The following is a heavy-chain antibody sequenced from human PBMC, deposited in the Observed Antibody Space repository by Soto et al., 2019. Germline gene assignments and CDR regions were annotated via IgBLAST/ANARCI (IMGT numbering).Heavy chain of an antibody. V-gene: IGHV1-2*04. CDR1: EYTFTGYY. J-gene: IGHJ4*02. Sequence: QVQLVQSGAEVKKPGASVKVSCKASEYTFTGYYMHWVRQAPGQGLEWMGWINPNSGGTNYAQKFQGWVTMTRDPSISTAYMELSRLRSDDTAVYYCARSLDYYDSSGYAILDWGQGTLVTVSS. D-gene: IGHD3-22*01. CDR2: INPNSGGT. CDR3: ARSLDYYDSSGYAILD.